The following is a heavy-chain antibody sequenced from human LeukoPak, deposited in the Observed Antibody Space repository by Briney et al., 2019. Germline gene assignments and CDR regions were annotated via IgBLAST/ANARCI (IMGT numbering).Heavy chain of an antibody. D-gene: IGHD1-7*01. CDR1: GGSISSGSYY. J-gene: IGHJ3*02. Sequence: PSQTLSLTCTVSGGSISSGSYYWRWIRQPAGKGLEWIGRIYTSGSTNYNPSLKSRVTISVDTSKNQFSLKLSSVTAADTAVYYCARLITGTTTAFDIWGQGTMVTVSS. V-gene: IGHV4-61*02. CDR2: IYTSGST. CDR3: ARLITGTTTAFDI.